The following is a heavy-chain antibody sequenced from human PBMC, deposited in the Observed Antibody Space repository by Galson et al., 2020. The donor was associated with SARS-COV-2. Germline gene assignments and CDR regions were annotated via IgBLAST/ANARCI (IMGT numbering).Heavy chain of an antibody. CDR1: GGSISDLY. CDR3: ASVPYYYGSGRVFDVDF. Sequence: SETLSLTCTVSGGSISDLYWSWIRQPPGKGLEWIGYIYHSGRTNYNPSLISRVTMSVDTSKNQFSLKLSSVTAADTAVYYCASVPYYYGSGRVFDVDFWGQGTLVTVSS. CDR2: IYHSGRT. D-gene: IGHD3-10*01. J-gene: IGHJ4*02. V-gene: IGHV4-59*01.